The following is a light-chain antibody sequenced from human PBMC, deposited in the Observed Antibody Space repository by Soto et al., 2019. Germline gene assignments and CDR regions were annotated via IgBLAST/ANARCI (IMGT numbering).Light chain of an antibody. Sequence: EIVSTQSPGTLSLSPGERATLSCRASQSVSSSYLAWYQQKPGQAPRLLIYGASSRATGIPDRFSGSGAGTDFTLTISRLEPEDFAVYYCQQYGDSPLTCGGGTKVDIK. V-gene: IGKV3-20*01. CDR3: QQYGDSPLT. J-gene: IGKJ4*01. CDR2: GAS. CDR1: QSVSSSY.